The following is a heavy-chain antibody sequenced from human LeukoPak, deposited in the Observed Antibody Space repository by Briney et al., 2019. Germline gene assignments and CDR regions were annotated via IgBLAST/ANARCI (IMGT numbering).Heavy chain of an antibody. CDR3: VTVGGWYDSIGLDT. J-gene: IGHJ5*02. V-gene: IGHV1-24*01. CDR1: GYTLKELS. CDR2: FDHENGET. D-gene: IGHD3-22*01. Sequence: ASVKVSCKVSGYTLKELSIHWVRQAPGKGLEWMGGFDHENGETIYAQKLQDRVTMTEDTSTDTTYMELSSLRSEDTAVYYCVTVGGWYDSIGLDTWGQGTLVTVSS.